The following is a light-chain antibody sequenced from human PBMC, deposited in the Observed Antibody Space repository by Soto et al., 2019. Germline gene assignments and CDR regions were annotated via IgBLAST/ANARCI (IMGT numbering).Light chain of an antibody. Sequence: EIVLTQSPGTLSLSPGERATLSCRASQSVSSNDLAWYQQKPGQAPRLLIFGASSRATGISDRFSGSGSGTDFTLTIGRLEPEDSAVYYCQQYGTSRVTFGPGTKVDIK. V-gene: IGKV3-20*01. J-gene: IGKJ3*01. CDR3: QQYGTSRVT. CDR2: GAS. CDR1: QSVSSND.